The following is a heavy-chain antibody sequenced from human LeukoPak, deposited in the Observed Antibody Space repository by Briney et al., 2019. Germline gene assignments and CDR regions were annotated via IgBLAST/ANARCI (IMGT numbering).Heavy chain of an antibody. J-gene: IGHJ6*02. CDR3: ARELYSSSWSLQGYYYYYGMDV. CDR2: IYTSGST. Sequence: SETLSLTCTVSGGSISSYYWSWIRQPAGKGLEWIGRIYTSGSTNYNPSLKSRVTMSVDTSKNQFSLKLSSVTAADTAVYYCARELYSSSWSLQGYYYYYGMDVWGQGTTVTVSS. CDR1: GGSISSYY. D-gene: IGHD6-13*01. V-gene: IGHV4-4*07.